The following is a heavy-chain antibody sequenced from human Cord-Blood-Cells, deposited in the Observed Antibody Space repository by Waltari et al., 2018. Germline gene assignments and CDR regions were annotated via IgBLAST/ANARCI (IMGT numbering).Heavy chain of an antibody. CDR1: GGHLRRRSYY. V-gene: IGHV4-39*07. Sequence: QLQLQESGPGLVKPSETLSLTCTVSGGHLRRRSYYLGWIRPPPGKGLEWIGSIYYSGSTYYNPSLKSRVTISVDTSKNQFSLKLSSVTAADTAVYYCARDGVDLVVTAIDYWGQGTLVTVSS. CDR3: ARDGVDLVVTAIDY. CDR2: IYYSGST. D-gene: IGHD2-21*02. J-gene: IGHJ4*02.